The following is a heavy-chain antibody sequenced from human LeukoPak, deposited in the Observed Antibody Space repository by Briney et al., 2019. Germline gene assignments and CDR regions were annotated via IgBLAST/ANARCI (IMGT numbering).Heavy chain of an antibody. D-gene: IGHD3-22*01. CDR2: INHSGST. CDR1: GGSFSGYY. Sequence: PSETLSLTCAVYGGSFSGYYWSWIRQPPGKGLEWIWEINHSGSTNYNPSLKSRVTISVDTSKNQFSLKLSSVTAADTAVYYCARGLPVYYDSSGYYEGNDYWGQGTLVTVSS. CDR3: ARGLPVYYDSSGYYEGNDY. V-gene: IGHV4-34*01. J-gene: IGHJ4*02.